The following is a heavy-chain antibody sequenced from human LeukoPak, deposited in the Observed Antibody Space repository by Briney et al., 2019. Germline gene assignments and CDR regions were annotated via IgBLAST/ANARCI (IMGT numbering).Heavy chain of an antibody. CDR3: AKTARVPDY. D-gene: IGHD6-6*01. J-gene: IGHJ4*02. CDR2: INWSGGST. Sequence: GGTLRLSCAASGFTFDDYGMSWVRHAPGKGLEWVSGINWSGGSTSYADSVKGRFTISRDNAKNSLYLQMNSLRAEDTAVYYCAKTARVPDYWGQGTQVTVSS. CDR1: GFTFDDYG. V-gene: IGHV3-20*04.